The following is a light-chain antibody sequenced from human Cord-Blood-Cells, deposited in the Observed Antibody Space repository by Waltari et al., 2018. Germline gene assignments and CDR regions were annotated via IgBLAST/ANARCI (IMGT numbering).Light chain of an antibody. CDR1: SSNIGAGYD. Sequence: QSVLTQPPSVSGAPGQRVTISCTGSSSNIGAGYDVHWYQQLPGTAPKLLIYGNSNRPSGFPARCSGSKSGTSASLAITGRQAEDEADYYGQSYDSSLSGWVFGGGTKLTVL. V-gene: IGLV1-40*01. J-gene: IGLJ3*02. CDR2: GNS. CDR3: QSYDSSLSGWV.